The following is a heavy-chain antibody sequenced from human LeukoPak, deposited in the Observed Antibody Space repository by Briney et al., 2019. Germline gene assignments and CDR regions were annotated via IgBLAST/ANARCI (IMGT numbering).Heavy chain of an antibody. CDR3: ARDEGLYDSSGYRDY. CDR2: IIPIFGTA. CDR1: GGTFSSYA. V-gene: IGHV1-69*05. J-gene: IGHJ4*02. Sequence: SVKVSCKASGGTFSSYAISWVRQAPGQGLEWMGRIIPIFGTANYAQKFQGRVTITTDESTSTAYMELSSLRSGDTAVYYCARDEGLYDSSGYRDYWGQGTLVTVSS. D-gene: IGHD3-22*01.